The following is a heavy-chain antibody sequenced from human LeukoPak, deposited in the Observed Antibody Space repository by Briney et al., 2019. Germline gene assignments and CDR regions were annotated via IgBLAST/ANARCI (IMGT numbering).Heavy chain of an antibody. J-gene: IGHJ4*02. V-gene: IGHV1-69*01. CDR1: GGTFSSYA. CDR2: IIPIFGTA. D-gene: IGHD5-12*01. Sequence: GASVKVSCKASGGTFSSYAISWVRQAPGQGLEWMGGIIPIFGTANYAQKFQGRVTITADESTSTAYMELSSLRSEDTAVYYCARGKDIVATLFDYWGQGTLVTVSS. CDR3: ARGKDIVATLFDY.